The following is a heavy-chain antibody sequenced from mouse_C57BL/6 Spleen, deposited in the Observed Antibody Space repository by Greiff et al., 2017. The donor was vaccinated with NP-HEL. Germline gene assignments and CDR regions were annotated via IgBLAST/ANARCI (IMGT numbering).Heavy chain of an antibody. D-gene: IGHD2-3*01. CDR3: ARSPDGYYWGDY. J-gene: IGHJ2*01. V-gene: IGHV1-54*01. Sequence: QVQLKESGAELVRPGTSVKVSCKASGYAFPNYLIEWVQQRPGQGLEWIGVINPGSGGTNYTEKFKGKATLTADQSSSTAYMQLSSLTSEDSAVYCCARSPDGYYWGDYWGQGTTLTVSS. CDR2: INPGSGGT. CDR1: GYAFPNYL.